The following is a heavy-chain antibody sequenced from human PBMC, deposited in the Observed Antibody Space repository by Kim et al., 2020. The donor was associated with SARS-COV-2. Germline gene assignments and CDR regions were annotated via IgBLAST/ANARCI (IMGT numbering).Heavy chain of an antibody. J-gene: IGHJ4*02. Sequence: GGSLRLSCTASGFTFGDYAMSWVRQAPGKGLEWVGFIRSKAYGGTTEYAASVKGRFTISRDDSKSIAYLQMNSLKTEDTAVYYCTRAMATIEGYYFDYWGQGTLVTVSS. CDR1: GFTFGDYA. CDR3: TRAMATIEGYYFDY. D-gene: IGHD5-12*01. CDR2: IRSKAYGGTT. V-gene: IGHV3-49*04.